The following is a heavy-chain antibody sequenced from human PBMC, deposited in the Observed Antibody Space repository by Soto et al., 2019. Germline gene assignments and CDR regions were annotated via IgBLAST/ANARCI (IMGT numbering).Heavy chain of an antibody. CDR2: ISAYNGNT. CDR1: GYTFTSYG. CDR3: ARGRPAYTGYPTLVDWWFDP. D-gene: IGHD3-9*01. V-gene: IGHV1-18*01. J-gene: IGHJ5*02. Sequence: ASVKVSCKASGYTFTSYGISWVRQAPGQGLEWMGWISAYNGNTNYAQKLQGRVTMTRNTSTSTAYMELRSLRSEDTAVYYCARGRPAYTGYPTLVDWWFDPWGQGTLVTVSS.